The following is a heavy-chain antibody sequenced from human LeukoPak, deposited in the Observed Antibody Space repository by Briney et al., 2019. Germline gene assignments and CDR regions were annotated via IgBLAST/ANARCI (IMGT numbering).Heavy chain of an antibody. J-gene: IGHJ4*02. V-gene: IGHV4-34*01. CDR3: ARLHSSEGFDY. CDR1: GGSFSGYY. Sequence: SETLSLTCAVYGGSFSGYYWSWIRQPPGKGLEWIGEINHSGSTNYNPSLKSRVTISVDTSKNQFSLKLSSVTAADTAVYYCARLHSSEGFDYWGQGTLVTVSS. CDR2: INHSGST. D-gene: IGHD6-19*01.